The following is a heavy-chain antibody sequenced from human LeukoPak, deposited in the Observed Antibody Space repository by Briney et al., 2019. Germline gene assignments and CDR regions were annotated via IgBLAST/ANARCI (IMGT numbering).Heavy chain of an antibody. CDR2: IYSVGST. CDR1: GFTVSSNY. CDR3: ARGLIVGPRIRSDAFDI. D-gene: IGHD1-26*01. J-gene: IGHJ3*02. Sequence: GGSLRLSCGPWGFTVSSNYMSWVRRSRGGGVEWVSVIYSVGSTHYADSVKGRFTISRDNSKNTLSLQMHSLRAEDTAVYYCARGLIVGPRIRSDAFDIWGQGTMVTVSS. V-gene: IGHV3-66*01.